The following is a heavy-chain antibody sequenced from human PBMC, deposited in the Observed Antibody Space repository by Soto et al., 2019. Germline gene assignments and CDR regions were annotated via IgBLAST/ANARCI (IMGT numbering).Heavy chain of an antibody. V-gene: IGHV6-1*01. CDR2: TYYRSKWYN. CDR3: ARLIGNSWLDS. D-gene: IGHD2-8*01. Sequence: PSQILSLTCAISGDSVSSNSVTWDWIRQSPSRDLEWLGRTYYRSKWYNDYAVSVKSRITINPDTSNNQLSLQLNSVTPDDTAVYYCARLIGNSWLDSWGQGTLVTVSS. CDR1: GDSVSSNSVT. J-gene: IGHJ5*01.